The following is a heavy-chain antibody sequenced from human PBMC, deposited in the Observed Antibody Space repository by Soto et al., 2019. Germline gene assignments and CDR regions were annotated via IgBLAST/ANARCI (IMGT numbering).Heavy chain of an antibody. D-gene: IGHD1-26*01. CDR2: INWSGDSI. J-gene: IGHJ4*02. CDR1: GFTFDDYG. V-gene: IGHV3-20*04. CDR3: VRDDIGVGIES. Sequence: PGGSLRLSCAASGFTFDDYGMSWVRQAPGKGLEWVSCINWSGDSIGYADSVKGRFTISRDKAKNSLFLQMNSLRAEDTAVYYCVRDDIGVGIESWGLGT.